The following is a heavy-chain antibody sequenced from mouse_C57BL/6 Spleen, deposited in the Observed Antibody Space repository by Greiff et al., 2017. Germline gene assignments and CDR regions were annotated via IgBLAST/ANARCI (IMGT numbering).Heavy chain of an antibody. CDR3: ARSGEEGCFAY. CDR1: GYTFTSYD. V-gene: IGHV1-85*01. J-gene: IGHJ3*01. Sequence: QVQLQQSGPELVKPGASVKLSCKASGYTFTSYDINWVKQRPGQGLEWIGWIYPGDGSTNYNKKFKGKATLTVDTSSSTAYMERHSLTSEDAAVYFCARSGEEGCFAYWGQGTLVTVSA. D-gene: IGHD4-1*01. CDR2: IYPGDGST.